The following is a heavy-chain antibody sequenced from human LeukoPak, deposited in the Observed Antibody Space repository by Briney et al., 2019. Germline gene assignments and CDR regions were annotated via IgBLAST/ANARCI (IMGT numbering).Heavy chain of an antibody. Sequence: PGGSLRLSCAASGFTFSNAWMSWVRQAPGKGLEWVGRIKSKTDGGTTDYAAPVKGRFIISRDDSKNTLYLQMNSLKTEDTAVYYCTTSYYYDSSGGGYDYWGQGTLVTVSS. CDR1: GFTFSNAW. V-gene: IGHV3-15*01. CDR3: TTSYYYDSSGGGYDY. D-gene: IGHD3-22*01. CDR2: IKSKTDGGTT. J-gene: IGHJ4*02.